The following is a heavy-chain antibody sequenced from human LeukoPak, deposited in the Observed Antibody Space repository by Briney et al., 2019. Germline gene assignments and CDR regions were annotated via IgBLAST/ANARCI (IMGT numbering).Heavy chain of an antibody. V-gene: IGHV3-7*01. CDR3: ARHSNKYDYDSSGHYRSFDY. CDR1: GFTFSSHW. Sequence: PGGSLRLSCAASGFTFSSHWMSWVRQAPGKGLEWVANIRHDASDKYYVDSVKGRFTISRDNAKNSLHLRMNSLRAEDTAVYFCARHSNKYDYDSSGHYRSFDYWGQGTLVSVSS. D-gene: IGHD3-22*01. J-gene: IGHJ4*02. CDR2: IRHDASDK.